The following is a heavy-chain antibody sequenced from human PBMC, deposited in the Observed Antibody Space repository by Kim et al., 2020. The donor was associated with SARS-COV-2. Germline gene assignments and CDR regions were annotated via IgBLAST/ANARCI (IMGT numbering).Heavy chain of an antibody. J-gene: IGHJ4*02. CDR3: ARAPEMATISYFDY. Sequence: GGSLRLSCAASGFTFSSYSMNWVRQAPGKGLEWVSSISSSSSYIYYADSVKGRFTISRDNAKNSLYLQMNSLRAEDTAMYYCARAPEMATISYFDYWGQGTLVTVSS. CDR2: ISSSSSYI. V-gene: IGHV3-21*01. D-gene: IGHD5-12*01. CDR1: GFTFSSYS.